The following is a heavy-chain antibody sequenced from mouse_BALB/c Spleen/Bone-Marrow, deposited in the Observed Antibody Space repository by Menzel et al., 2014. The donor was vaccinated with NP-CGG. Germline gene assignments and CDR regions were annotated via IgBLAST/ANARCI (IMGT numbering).Heavy chain of an antibody. J-gene: IGHJ2*01. CDR3: ARNWAFDY. CDR2: IDPSDSET. Sequence: VRQRPGQGLEWIGMIDPSDSETHYNQVFKDKASLTVDKSSSTAYMQLSSLTSEDSAVYYCARNWAFDYWGQGTTLTVSS. V-gene: IGHV1-61*01. D-gene: IGHD4-1*01.